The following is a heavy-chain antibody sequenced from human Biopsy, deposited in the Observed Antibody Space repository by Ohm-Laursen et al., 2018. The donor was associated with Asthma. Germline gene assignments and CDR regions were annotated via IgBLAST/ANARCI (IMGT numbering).Heavy chain of an antibody. J-gene: IGHJ3*02. V-gene: IGHV3-30*03. CDR1: GFVFSQCG. CDR2: VSSDGNKK. CDR3: ARQSGQEYGDSIPFDT. D-gene: IGHD3-22*01. Sequence: SLRLSCTASGFVFSQCGMHWVRQGPGKGLEWVALVSSDGNKKYYEDSVKGRFTISRDNSRNRLYLQINSLTVEDSAVYFCARQSGQEYGDSIPFDTWGQGTKVAVSS.